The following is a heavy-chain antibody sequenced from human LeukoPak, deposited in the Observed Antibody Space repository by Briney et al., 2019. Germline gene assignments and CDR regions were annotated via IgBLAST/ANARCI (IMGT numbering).Heavy chain of an antibody. Sequence: PSETLSLTCTVSGGSISSSSYYWGWIRQPPGKGLEWIGSIYYSGSTYYNPSLKSRVTISVDTSKNQFSLKLSSVTAADTAVYYCARKWNSLYYDSSGYCFDYWGQGTLVTVSS. J-gene: IGHJ4*02. V-gene: IGHV4-39*07. CDR1: GGSISSSSYY. CDR3: ARKWNSLYYDSSGYCFDY. D-gene: IGHD3-22*01. CDR2: IYYSGST.